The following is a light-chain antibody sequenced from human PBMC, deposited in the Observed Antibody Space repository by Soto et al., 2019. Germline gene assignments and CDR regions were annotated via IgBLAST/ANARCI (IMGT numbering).Light chain of an antibody. J-gene: IGKJ2*01. V-gene: IGKV4-1*01. CDR1: QSVLYSSNNKNY. CDR3: QQYYATPPYT. CDR2: WAS. Sequence: DIVMTQSPDSLAVFLGERATINCKSSQSVLYSSNNKNYLAWYQRKAGQPPKLLIYWASTRESGVPDRFSGSGSGTDFTLTISSLQAEDVAVYYCQQYYATPPYTFGQGTKLEIK.